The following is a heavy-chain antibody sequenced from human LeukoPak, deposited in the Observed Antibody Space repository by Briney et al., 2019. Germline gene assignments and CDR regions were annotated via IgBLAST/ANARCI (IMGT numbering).Heavy chain of an antibody. CDR3: ASRSGWYYFDY. CDR2: INPNSGGT. D-gene: IGHD6-19*01. CDR1: GYTFTGYY. V-gene: IGHV1-2*06. J-gene: IGHJ4*02. Sequence: ASVKVSCKASGYTFTGYYMHWVRQAPGQGLEWMGRINPNSGGTNYAQKFQGRVTMTRDTSISTAYMELSSLRSEDTAVYYCASRSGWYYFDYWGQGTLVTVSS.